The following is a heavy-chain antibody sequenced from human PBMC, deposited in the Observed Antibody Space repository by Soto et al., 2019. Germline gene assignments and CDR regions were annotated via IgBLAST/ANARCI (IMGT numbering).Heavy chain of an antibody. V-gene: IGHV1-3*01. J-gene: IGHJ4*02. D-gene: IGHD3-10*01. CDR1: GYTFTSYA. CDR3: ARDMGFGLSDY. Sequence: QVQLVQSGAEVKKPGASVKVSCKASGYTFTSYAMDWVRQAPGQRLEWMGWINAGDGNTKYSQKFQGRVTITRDTSASTAYMELSSLRSEDTAVYYRARDMGFGLSDYLGQGTLVTFSS. CDR2: INAGDGNT.